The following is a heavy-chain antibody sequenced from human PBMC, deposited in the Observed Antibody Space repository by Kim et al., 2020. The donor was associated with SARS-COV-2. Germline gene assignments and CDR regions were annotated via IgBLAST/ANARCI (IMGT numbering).Heavy chain of an antibody. CDR2: ISGSGHST. J-gene: IGHJ4*02. D-gene: IGHD2-15*01. Sequence: LSLTCAASGFTFSSYAMSWVRQAPGKGLEWVSAISGSGHSTYYADSVKGRFTISRDSSKNTLDLQMNSLRADDTAVYYCARGSGRYCSGGSCYSHYWGQGTLVTVSS. CDR3: ARGSGRYCSGGSCYSHY. V-gene: IGHV3-23*01. CDR1: GFTFSSYA.